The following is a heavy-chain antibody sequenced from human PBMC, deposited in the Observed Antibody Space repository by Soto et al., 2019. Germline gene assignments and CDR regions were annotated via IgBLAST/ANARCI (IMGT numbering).Heavy chain of an antibody. D-gene: IGHD3-22*01. Sequence: SETLSLTCTVSGGSISSSSYYWGWIRQPPGKGLEWIGSIYYSGSTYYNPSPKSRVTISVDTSKNQFSLKLSSVTAADTAVYYCARHLYYYDSSGYFPFDSWGQGTLVTVSS. CDR2: IYYSGST. CDR1: GGSISSSSYY. V-gene: IGHV4-39*01. J-gene: IGHJ4*02. CDR3: ARHLYYYDSSGYFPFDS.